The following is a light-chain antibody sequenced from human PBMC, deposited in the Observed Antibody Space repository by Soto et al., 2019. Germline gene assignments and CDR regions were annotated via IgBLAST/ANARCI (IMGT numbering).Light chain of an antibody. CDR3: AAWDDSLSAGV. Sequence: QSVLTQPPSASGTPGQRVTISCSGSSSNIGSNYVYWYQQLPGTAPKLLIYRNNQRPSGVHDRFSGSKSGTSASLAISGLRSEDEADYYCAAWDDSLSAGVFGGGTKVTVL. CDR2: RNN. J-gene: IGLJ2*01. V-gene: IGLV1-47*01. CDR1: SSNIGSNY.